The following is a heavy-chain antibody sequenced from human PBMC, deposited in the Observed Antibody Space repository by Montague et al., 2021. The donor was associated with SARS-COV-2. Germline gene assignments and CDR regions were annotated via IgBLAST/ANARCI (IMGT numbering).Heavy chain of an antibody. Sequence: SLRLSCEASGFTFSSYAMNWVRQAPGKGLEWVSYISSSGSTIYYXDSVKGRFTISRDNAKNSLYLQMNSLRAEDTAVYYCASNLFITIFGVVISSDAFDIWGQGTMVTVSS. J-gene: IGHJ3*02. CDR2: ISSSGSTI. CDR1: GFTFSSYA. V-gene: IGHV3-48*03. D-gene: IGHD3-3*01. CDR3: ASNLFITIFGVVISSDAFDI.